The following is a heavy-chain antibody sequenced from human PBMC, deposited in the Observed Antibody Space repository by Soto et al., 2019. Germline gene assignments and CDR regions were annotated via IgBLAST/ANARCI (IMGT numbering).Heavy chain of an antibody. Sequence: PVGSLRLSCAASGFSFSDYYMSWIRQAPGKGLECISYISTSGTTIYYADSVKGRFTISRDNAKNSVYLQMNSLRAEDTAVFYCARDRGSYGSASYCSDSWGQGTLVTVSS. CDR2: ISTSGTTI. CDR1: GFSFSDYY. CDR3: ARDRGSYGSASYCSDS. D-gene: IGHD3-10*01. J-gene: IGHJ4*02. V-gene: IGHV3-11*01.